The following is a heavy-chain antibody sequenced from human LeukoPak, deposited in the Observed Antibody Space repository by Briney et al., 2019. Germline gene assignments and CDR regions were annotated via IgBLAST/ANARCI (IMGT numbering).Heavy chain of an antibody. CDR3: ARAGGSYLYATYFDS. CDR1: GCTFSTYW. V-gene: IGHV3-7*01. J-gene: IGHJ4*02. CDR2: INQDGREK. Sequence: GGSRIRRCAASGCTFSTYWMSWVRHAPGKGLEWVANINQDGREKDEVDSLKGRFTISRDNAKKSLYLQMDSLRAEDTAIYYCARAGGSYLYATYFDSWGQGTLVTVSS. D-gene: IGHD3-16*02.